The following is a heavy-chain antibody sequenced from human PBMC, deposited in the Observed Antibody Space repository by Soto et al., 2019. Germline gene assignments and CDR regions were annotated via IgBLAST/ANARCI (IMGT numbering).Heavy chain of an antibody. V-gene: IGHV3-23*01. CDR2: ISDSGAGT. CDR3: AREGVDIVVVPAAYGMDV. CDR1: GFTFSNYA. Sequence: GGSLRLPCAASGFTFSNYAMSWVRQAPGKGLEWVSAISDSGAGTYYADSVKGRFTISRDTSKNTLYLQMNSLRAEDTAVYYCAREGVDIVVVPAAYGMDVWGQGTTVTVSS. J-gene: IGHJ6*02. D-gene: IGHD2-2*03.